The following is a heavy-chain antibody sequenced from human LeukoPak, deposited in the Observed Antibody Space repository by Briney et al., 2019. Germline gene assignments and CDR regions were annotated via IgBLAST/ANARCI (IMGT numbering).Heavy chain of an antibody. V-gene: IGHV4-4*02. D-gene: IGHD6-19*01. CDR2: IYHSGST. Sequence: NSSETLSLTCAVSGGSISSSNWWSWVRQPPGKGLEWIGEIYHSGSTNYNPSLKSRVTISVDTSKNQFSLKLSSVTAADTAVYYCARGINLHGGWYRTRQYYFDYWGQGTLVTVSS. CDR3: ARGINLHGGWYRTRQYYFDY. J-gene: IGHJ4*02. CDR1: GGSISSSNW.